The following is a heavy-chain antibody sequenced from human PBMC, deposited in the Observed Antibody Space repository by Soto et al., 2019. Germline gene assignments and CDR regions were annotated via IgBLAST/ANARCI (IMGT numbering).Heavy chain of an antibody. Sequence: EVQLVESGGGLVKPGGSLTLSCAASGFSFNIAWMGWVRQAPGKWLEWVGRIKGRSDGGTTDYAAPVKGRFTISRDESENTLYVQMHLRSLKSEDTAVYYCTTGLGHSDFDYWGQGTLVTVSS. J-gene: IGHJ4*02. CDR2: IKGRSDGGTT. CDR1: GFSFNIAW. CDR3: TTGLGHSDFDY. D-gene: IGHD2-15*01. V-gene: IGHV3-15*01.